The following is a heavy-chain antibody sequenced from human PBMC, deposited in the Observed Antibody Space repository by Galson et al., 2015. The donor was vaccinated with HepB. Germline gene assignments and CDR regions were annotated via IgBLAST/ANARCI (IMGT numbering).Heavy chain of an antibody. J-gene: IGHJ5*02. V-gene: IGHV1-18*01. CDR2: ISAYNGNT. Sequence: SVKVSCKASGYTFTSYGISWVRQAPGQGLEWMGWISAYNGNTNYAQKLQGRVTMITDTSTSTAYMELRSLRSDDTAVYYCARVASLAAGGRMYNWFDPWGQGTLVTVSS. CDR3: ARVASLAAGGRMYNWFDP. D-gene: IGHD2-15*01. CDR1: GYTFTSYG.